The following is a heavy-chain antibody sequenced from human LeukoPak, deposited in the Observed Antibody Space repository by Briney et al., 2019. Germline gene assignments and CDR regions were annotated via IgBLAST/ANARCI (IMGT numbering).Heavy chain of an antibody. CDR3: ARGGPGMLQGWPFGY. V-gene: IGHV3-30*04. Sequence: PGGSLRLSCAASGFIFSSYAMHWVRQAPGKGLDWVAVISYHGSDQFYADSVKGRFTISRDNAKNSLYLQMNSLRAEDTAVYYCARGGPGMLQGWPFGYWGQGTLVTVSS. CDR2: ISYHGSDQ. D-gene: IGHD5-24*01. CDR1: GFIFSSYA. J-gene: IGHJ4*02.